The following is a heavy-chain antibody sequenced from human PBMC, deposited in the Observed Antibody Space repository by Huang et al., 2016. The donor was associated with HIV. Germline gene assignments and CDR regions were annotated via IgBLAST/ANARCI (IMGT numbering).Heavy chain of an antibody. CDR2: ISGSGSST. D-gene: IGHD3-3*01. CDR3: AKGSERSLTGPKYQYYFDY. CDR1: IFTFSTSA. J-gene: IGHJ4*02. V-gene: IGHV3-23*01. Sequence: EVQLLESGGGLVQPGGSLRLSCAASIFTFSTSAMSWVRQAPGKGLEWVSGISGSGSSTYYADSVKGRFTISRDNSRNTLDLQMKSLRVEDTAIYYCAKGSERSLTGPKYQYYFDYWGQGTLVTVSS.